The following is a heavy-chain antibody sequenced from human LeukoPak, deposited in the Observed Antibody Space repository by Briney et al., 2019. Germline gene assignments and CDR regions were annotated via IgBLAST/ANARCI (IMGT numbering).Heavy chain of an antibody. J-gene: IGHJ4*02. CDR3: ARHQAGRISKPFDY. Sequence: PSETLSLTCTVSGGSISSYYWSWIRQPPGKGLEWIGYIYYSGSTNYNPSLKSRVTISVDTSKNQFSLKLSSVTAADTAVYYCARHQAGRISKPFDYWGQGTLVTVSS. CDR1: GGSISSYY. CDR2: IYYSGST. D-gene: IGHD2-15*01. V-gene: IGHV4-59*01.